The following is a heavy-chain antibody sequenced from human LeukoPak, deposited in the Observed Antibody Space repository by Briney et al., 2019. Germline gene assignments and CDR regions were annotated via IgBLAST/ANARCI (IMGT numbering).Heavy chain of an antibody. CDR2: IYYSGST. V-gene: IGHV4-31*03. D-gene: IGHD2-2*01. Sequence: SKTLSLTCTVSGGSISSGGYYWSWIRQHPGKGLEWIGYIYYSGSTYYNPSLKSRVTISVDTSKNQFSLKLSSVTAADTAVYYCARDFGSSTSLRWFDPWGQGTLVTVSS. J-gene: IGHJ5*02. CDR1: GGSISSGGYY. CDR3: ARDFGSSTSLRWFDP.